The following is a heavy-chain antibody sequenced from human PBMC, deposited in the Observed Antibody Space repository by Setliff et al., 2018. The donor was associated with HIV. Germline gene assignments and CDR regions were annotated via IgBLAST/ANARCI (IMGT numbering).Heavy chain of an antibody. J-gene: IGHJ5*02. CDR1: GGSFGVYR. V-gene: IGHV4-4*07. Sequence: SETLSLTCTISGGSFGVYRWSWIRQSAGRGLEWIGRIDSSGTTDYKPSLKGRVAISVDTSRNQFSLRVTSVTAADTAVYFCARDRHSSGLGSYGPWGPGILVTVCS. CDR2: IDSSGTT. CDR3: ARDRHSSGLGSYGP. D-gene: IGHD3-10*01.